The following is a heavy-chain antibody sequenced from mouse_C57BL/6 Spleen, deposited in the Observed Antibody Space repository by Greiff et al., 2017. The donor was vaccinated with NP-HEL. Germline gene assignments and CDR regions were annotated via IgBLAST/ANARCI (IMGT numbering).Heavy chain of an antibody. CDR1: GYTFTSYW. CDR3: ARARDTYSNYFDY. J-gene: IGHJ2*01. D-gene: IGHD3-1*01. CDR2: IYPGSGST. Sequence: VQLQQPGAELVKPGASVKMSCKASGYTFTSYWITWVKQRPGQGLEWIGDIYPGSGSTNYNEKFKSKATLTVDTSSSTAYMQLSSLTSEDSAVYYCARARDTYSNYFDYWGQGTTLTVSS. V-gene: IGHV1-55*01.